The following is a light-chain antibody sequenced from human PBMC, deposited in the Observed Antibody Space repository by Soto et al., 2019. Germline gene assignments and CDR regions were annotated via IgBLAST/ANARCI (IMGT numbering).Light chain of an antibody. CDR2: DAS. CDR1: QSVTSY. V-gene: IGKV3-11*01. J-gene: IGKJ2*01. CDR3: HQRGDWPYT. Sequence: EIVLTQSPVTLSLSPGERATLSCRASQSVTSYLAWYQQRPGQAPRLLIYDASNRATGIPARFSGSGSGTDFTLTISSLEPEDFAVYYCHQRGDWPYTFGQGTKLEIK.